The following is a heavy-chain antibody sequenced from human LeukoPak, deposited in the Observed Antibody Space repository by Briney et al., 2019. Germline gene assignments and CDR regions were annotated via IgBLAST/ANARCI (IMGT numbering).Heavy chain of an antibody. CDR3: ARLPYYYDSSGYYLSWFDP. CDR2: IYTSGST. V-gene: IGHV4-4*09. J-gene: IGHJ5*02. D-gene: IGHD3-22*01. CDR1: GGSISSDY. Sequence: SETLSLTCTDSGGSISSDYWSWIRQPPGKGVEWIGYIYTSGSTNYNPSLKSRVTIPVDTSNYQVFLKLSSVTAADTAVYYCARLPYYYDSSGYYLSWFDPWGQGTLVTVSS.